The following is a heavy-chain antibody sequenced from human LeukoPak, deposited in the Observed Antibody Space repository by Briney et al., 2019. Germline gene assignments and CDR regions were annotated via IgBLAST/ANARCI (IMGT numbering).Heavy chain of an antibody. V-gene: IGHV1-2*02. CDR3: ATLARILRYFEV. J-gene: IGHJ4*02. CDR1: GYTFTGYY. Sequence: ASVKVSCKASGYTFTGYYMHWVRQAPGQGLEWMGWINPNSGGTNYAQKFQGRVTMTRDTSISTAYMELSSLRSEDTAVYYCATLARILRYFEVWGQGTLVTVSS. CDR2: INPNSGGT. D-gene: IGHD3-9*01.